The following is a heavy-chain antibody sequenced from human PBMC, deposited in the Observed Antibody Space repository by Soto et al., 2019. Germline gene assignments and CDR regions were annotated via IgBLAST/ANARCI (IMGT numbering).Heavy chain of an antibody. V-gene: IGHV1-2*02. CDR1: GYTFSDYY. CDR2: INPNSGGT. Sequence: ASVKVSCKASGYTFSDYYIHWVRQAPGQGLEWMGWINPNSGGTKYAPKFQGGVTMTRDTPITTAYMELSRLRSEDTAVYYCARLPNTIFGVVKRPQSSYYGMDVWGQGTTVTVSS. D-gene: IGHD3-3*01. J-gene: IGHJ6*02. CDR3: ARLPNTIFGVVKRPQSSYYGMDV.